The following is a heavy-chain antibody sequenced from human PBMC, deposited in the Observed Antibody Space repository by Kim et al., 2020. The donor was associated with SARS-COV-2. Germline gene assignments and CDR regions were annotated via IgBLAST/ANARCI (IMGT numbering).Heavy chain of an antibody. V-gene: IGHV3-9*01. Sequence: GGSLRLSCAASGFTFDDYAMHWVRQAPGKGLEWVSGISWNSGSIGYADSVKGRFTISRDNAKNSLYLQMNSLRAEDTALYYCAKGGIVGATKSLFDYWGQGTLVTVSS. CDR3: AKGGIVGATKSLFDY. CDR1: GFTFDDYA. J-gene: IGHJ4*02. D-gene: IGHD1-26*01. CDR2: ISWNSGSI.